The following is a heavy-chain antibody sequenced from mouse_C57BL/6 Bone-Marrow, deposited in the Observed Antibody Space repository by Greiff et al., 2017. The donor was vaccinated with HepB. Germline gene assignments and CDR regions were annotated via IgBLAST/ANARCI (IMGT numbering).Heavy chain of an antibody. D-gene: IGHD2-4*01. Sequence: VQLVESGAELVRPGASVTLSCKASGYTFTDYEMHWVKLTPVHGLEWIGAIDPETGGTAYNQKFKGKAILTADKSSSTAYMELRSLTSEDSAVYYCTREVYYDYNWYFDVWGTGTTVTVSS. J-gene: IGHJ1*03. V-gene: IGHV1-15*01. CDR1: GYTFTDYE. CDR2: IDPETGGT. CDR3: TREVYYDYNWYFDV.